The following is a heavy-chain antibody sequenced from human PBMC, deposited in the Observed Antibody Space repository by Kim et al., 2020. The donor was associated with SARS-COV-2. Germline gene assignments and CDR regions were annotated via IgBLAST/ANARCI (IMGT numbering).Heavy chain of an antibody. CDR1: GGSISSYY. Sequence: SETLSLTCTVSGGSISSYYWSWIRQPPGKGLEWIGYIYYSGSTNYNPSLKSRVTISVDTSKNQFSLKLSSVTAADTAVYYCARGPPSLNMDVWGQGTTVTV. CDR3: ARGPPSLNMDV. J-gene: IGHJ6*02. CDR2: IYYSGST. V-gene: IGHV4-59*13.